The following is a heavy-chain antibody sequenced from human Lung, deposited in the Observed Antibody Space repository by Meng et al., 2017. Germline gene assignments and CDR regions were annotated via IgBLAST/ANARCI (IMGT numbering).Heavy chain of an antibody. CDR3: ARDEDISAAGKLFGDY. CDR1: CSHSPDYQ. Sequence: LVQSGAAWTQPGASVKVSSKPSCSHSPDYQIHGVPPPPGLGLEWMGHIDLKGGDTRYAQKFQGRVTMTGDTSIGTAYMALTGLRSDDTALYYCARDEDISAAGKLFGDYWGQGTLVTVSS. J-gene: IGHJ4*02. V-gene: IGHV1-2*06. CDR2: IDLKGGDT. D-gene: IGHD6-13*01.